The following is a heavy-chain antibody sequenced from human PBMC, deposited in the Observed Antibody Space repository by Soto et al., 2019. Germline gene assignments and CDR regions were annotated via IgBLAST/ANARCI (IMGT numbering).Heavy chain of an antibody. J-gene: IGHJ6*02. V-gene: IGHV1-3*01. CDR3: AAPSFGELFIPDDYYYYYGMDV. Sequence: GASVKVSCKASGYTFTSYAMHWVRQAPGQRLEWMGWINAGNGNTKYSQKFQGRVTITRDTSASTAYMELSSLRSEDTAVYYCAAPSFGELFIPDDYYYYYGMDVWGQGTTVTVSS. D-gene: IGHD3-10*01. CDR2: INAGNGNT. CDR1: GYTFTSYA.